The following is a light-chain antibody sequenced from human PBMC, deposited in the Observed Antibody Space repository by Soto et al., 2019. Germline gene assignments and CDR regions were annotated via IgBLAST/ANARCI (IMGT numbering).Light chain of an antibody. J-gene: IGLJ1*01. CDR3: SSYTSPGA. CDR1: SSDVGGYNY. Sequence: QSALTQPASVSGSPGQSITISCTGTSSDVGGYNYVSWYQQHPGKAPKLMIYDVSNRPSGVSNRFSGSKSGNTASLTISGLQAEDEADYYCSSYTSPGAFGAGTKVTVL. CDR2: DVS. V-gene: IGLV2-14*01.